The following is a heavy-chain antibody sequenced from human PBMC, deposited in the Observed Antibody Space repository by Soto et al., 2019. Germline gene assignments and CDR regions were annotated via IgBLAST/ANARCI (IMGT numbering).Heavy chain of an antibody. CDR1: GGSISSGGYS. D-gene: IGHD6-19*01. V-gene: IGHV4-30-2*01. Sequence: PSETLSLTCAVSGGSISSGGYSWSWIRQPPGKGLEWIGYIYHSGSTYYNPSLKSRVTISVDRSKNQFSLKLSSVTAADTAVYYCARDPPRRPGIAVAGSDYWGQGTLVTVSS. CDR2: IYHSGST. CDR3: ARDPPRRPGIAVAGSDY. J-gene: IGHJ4*02.